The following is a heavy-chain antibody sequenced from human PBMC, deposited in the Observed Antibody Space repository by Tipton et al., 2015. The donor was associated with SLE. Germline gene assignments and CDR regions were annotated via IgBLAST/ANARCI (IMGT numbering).Heavy chain of an antibody. J-gene: IGHJ2*01. V-gene: IGHV4-39*01. CDR1: GGSISSSSYY. D-gene: IGHD3-3*01. Sequence: TLSLTCTVSGGSISSSSYYWGWIRQPPGKGLEWIGSIYYSGSPYYNPSLKSRVTISVDTSKNQFSLKLSSVTAADTAVYYCASVLRGDYWYFDLWGRGTLVTVSS. CDR3: ASVLRGDYWYFDL. CDR2: IYYSGSP.